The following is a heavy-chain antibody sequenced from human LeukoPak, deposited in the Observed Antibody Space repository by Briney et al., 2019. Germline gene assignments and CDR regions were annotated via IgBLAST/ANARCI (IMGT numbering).Heavy chain of an antibody. CDR1: GFTFSSYD. Sequence: GGSLRLSCAASGFTFSSYDMHWVRQATGKGLEWVSAIGTAGDTYYPGSVKGRFTISRENAKNSLYPQMNSLRAGDTAVYYCARGSVGGSYFYDYWGQGTLVTVSS. CDR2: IGTAGDT. CDR3: ARGSVGGSYFYDY. J-gene: IGHJ4*02. D-gene: IGHD1-26*01. V-gene: IGHV3-13*01.